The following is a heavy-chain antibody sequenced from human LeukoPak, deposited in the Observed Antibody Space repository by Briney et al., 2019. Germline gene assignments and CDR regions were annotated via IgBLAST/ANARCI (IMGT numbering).Heavy chain of an antibody. J-gene: IGHJ4*02. CDR2: ISGSGGST. CDR3: ATTSKDSSGSKFGY. Sequence: PGVSLRLSCAASGSTFSSYAMSWVRHAPGKGLKGVSAISGSGGSTYYADSVKGRFTISRSNSKNTMDLRMNSLRAEDTAVYYCATTSKDSSGSKFGYWGQGTLVTVSS. V-gene: IGHV3-23*01. D-gene: IGHD3-22*01. CDR1: GSTFSSYA.